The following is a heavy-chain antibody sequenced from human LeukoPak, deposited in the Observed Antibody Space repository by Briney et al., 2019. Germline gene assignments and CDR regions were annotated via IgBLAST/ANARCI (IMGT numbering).Heavy chain of an antibody. CDR2: IYYSGST. D-gene: IGHD5-18*01. CDR3: ARDPADTAMVEFDY. Sequence: SETLSLTCTVSGGSISSSSYYWGWIRQPPGKGLEWIGSIYYSGSTYYNPSLKSRVTISVDTSKNQFSLKLSSVTAADTAVYYCARDPADTAMVEFDYWGQGTLVTVSS. J-gene: IGHJ4*02. V-gene: IGHV4-39*07. CDR1: GGSISSSSYY.